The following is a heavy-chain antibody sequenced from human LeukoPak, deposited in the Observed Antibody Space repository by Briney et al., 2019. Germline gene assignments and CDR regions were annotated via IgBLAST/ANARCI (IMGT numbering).Heavy chain of an antibody. Sequence: GASVKVSCKASGFTFTSSDVQWVRQARGQRLEWIGWIVVGSGNTNYAQKFQERVTITRDMSTSTAYMELSSLRSEDTAVYYCAAATYYDFWSGYPYYFDYWGQGTLVTVSS. CDR1: GFTFTSSD. CDR3: AAATYYDFWSGYPYYFDY. J-gene: IGHJ4*02. D-gene: IGHD3-3*01. V-gene: IGHV1-58*01. CDR2: IVVGSGNT.